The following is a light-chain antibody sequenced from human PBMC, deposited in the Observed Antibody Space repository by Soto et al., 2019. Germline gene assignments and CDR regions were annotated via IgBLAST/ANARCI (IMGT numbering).Light chain of an antibody. CDR1: QSVRSN. J-gene: IGKJ5*01. V-gene: IGKV3-15*01. Sequence: IVLTQSPATLSMSPGEGATLSCRASQSVRSNVAWYYQKPGQAPRLLIYRASSRAAGLPDRFSGSGSETEFTLTITTLQSEDFAVYYCPQYNKWPITFGQGTRLEIK. CDR3: PQYNKWPIT. CDR2: RAS.